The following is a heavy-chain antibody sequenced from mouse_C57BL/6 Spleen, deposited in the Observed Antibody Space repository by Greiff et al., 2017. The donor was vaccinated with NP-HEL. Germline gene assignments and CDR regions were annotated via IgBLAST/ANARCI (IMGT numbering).Heavy chain of an antibody. CDR2: IYPGDGDT. CDR3: ARGSNYYFDY. Sequence: QVQLKESGAELVKPGASVKISCKASGYAFSSYWMNWVKQRPGKGLEWIGQIYPGDGDTNYNGKFKGKATLTADKSSSTAYMQLSSLTSEDSAVYFCARGSNYYFDYWGQGTTLTVSS. D-gene: IGHD2-5*01. J-gene: IGHJ2*01. V-gene: IGHV1-80*01. CDR1: GYAFSSYW.